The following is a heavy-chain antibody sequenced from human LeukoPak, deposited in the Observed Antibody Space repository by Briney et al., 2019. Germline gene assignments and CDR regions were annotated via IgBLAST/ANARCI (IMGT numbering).Heavy chain of an antibody. CDR3: AFYDTGPRFDY. Sequence: PSETLSLTCTVSGGSISSYYWSWIRQPPGKGLEWIGYIYYSGSTNYNPSLKSRVTISVDTSKNQFSLKLSSVTAADTAVYYCAFYDTGPRFDYWGQGTVVSVSS. D-gene: IGHD3-16*01. V-gene: IGHV4-59*01. J-gene: IGHJ4*02. CDR1: GGSISSYY. CDR2: IYYSGST.